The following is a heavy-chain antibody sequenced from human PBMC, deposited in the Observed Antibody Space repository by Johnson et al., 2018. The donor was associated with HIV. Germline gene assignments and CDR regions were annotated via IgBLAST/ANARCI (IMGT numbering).Heavy chain of an antibody. CDR2: ISYDGSNK. CDR3: ASVPMIVVLDGAFDI. V-gene: IGHV3-30*14. J-gene: IGHJ3*02. Sequence: QMQLVESGGGVVQPGRSLKLSCAASGFTFSSYAMHWVRQAPGKGLDWVAVISYDGSNKYYADSVKGRFTISRDNSNNTLYLQMNSLRAEDTAVYYCASVPMIVVLDGAFDIWGQGTMVTVSS. CDR1: GFTFSSYA. D-gene: IGHD3-22*01.